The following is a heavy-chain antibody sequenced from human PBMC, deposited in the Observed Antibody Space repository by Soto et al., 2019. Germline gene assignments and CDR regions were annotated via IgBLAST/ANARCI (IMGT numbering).Heavy chain of an antibody. CDR2: ISVYSGST. CDR3: ARDAWGLAVPDYHYYAMDV. CDR1: GYTFTSYG. V-gene: IGHV1-18*04. D-gene: IGHD6-19*01. Sequence: QVQLVQSGAEVKKPGASVRVSCEASGYTFTSYGIIWVRQAPGQGLEGMGWISVYSGSTNYAQQLQGRVTMTTDRSTRAVYMELRSLRSDDTAVYYCARDAWGLAVPDYHYYAMDVWGQGTTVTVS. J-gene: IGHJ6*02.